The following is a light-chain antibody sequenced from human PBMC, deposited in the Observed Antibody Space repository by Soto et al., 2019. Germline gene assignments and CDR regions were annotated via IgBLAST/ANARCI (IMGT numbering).Light chain of an antibody. Sequence: DIQMTQSPPSLSASVGDRVTITCRASQSISSYVNWYQHKLGKAPKLLIYAASILQSGVPSRFSGRGSGTDFTLTISNLQPEDYATYYCQQSYSTLETFGRGTKVDI. V-gene: IGKV1-39*01. CDR2: AAS. CDR1: QSISSY. CDR3: QQSYSTLET. J-gene: IGKJ1*01.